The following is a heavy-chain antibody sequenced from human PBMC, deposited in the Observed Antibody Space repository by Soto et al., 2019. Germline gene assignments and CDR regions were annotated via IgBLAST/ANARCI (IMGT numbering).Heavy chain of an antibody. Sequence: QVQLVQSGAEVKKPGASVKVSCKASGYSFISYGINWVRQAPGQGLEWMGWINAYNGYTNYAQKLQGRVTLTADTSTSTAYMERRSLRSDDTAVYFCARDDCTNGVCYIGYWGQGTLVTVSS. CDR3: ARDDCTNGVCYIGY. CDR2: INAYNGYT. V-gene: IGHV1-18*04. D-gene: IGHD2-8*01. J-gene: IGHJ4*02. CDR1: GYSFISYG.